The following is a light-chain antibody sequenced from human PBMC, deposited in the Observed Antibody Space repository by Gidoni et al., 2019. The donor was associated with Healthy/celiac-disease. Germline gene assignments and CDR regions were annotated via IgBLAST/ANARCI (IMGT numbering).Light chain of an antibody. CDR1: QSISSY. Sequence: DIQMTQSPSSLSASVGDRVTITCRARQSISSYLNWYQQQRGKPPKLMIYASSSLQSVVPSRCSGSASATDSTPTISSLPHEDFATYYCQQSYRTPRTFGQGTKVEIK. V-gene: IGKV1-39*01. CDR2: ASS. CDR3: QQSYRTPRT. J-gene: IGKJ1*01.